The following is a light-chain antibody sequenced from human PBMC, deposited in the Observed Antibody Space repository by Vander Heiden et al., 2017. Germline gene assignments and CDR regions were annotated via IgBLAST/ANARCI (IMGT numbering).Light chain of an antibody. CDR3: LQHNTYPRT. CDR2: AAS. V-gene: IGKV1-17*01. Sequence: LSASVGDRVTITCRASQGIRSDLGWYQQKPGKAPKRLIYAASSLQSGVPPRFSGSGSGTEFTLTISSLQPEDFATYYCLQHNTYPRTFGPGTKVDIK. J-gene: IGKJ3*01. CDR1: QGIRSD.